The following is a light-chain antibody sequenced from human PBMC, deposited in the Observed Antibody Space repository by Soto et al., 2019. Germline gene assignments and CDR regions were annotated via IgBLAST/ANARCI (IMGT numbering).Light chain of an antibody. J-gene: IGKJ1*01. V-gene: IGKV1-5*01. CDR2: DAS. Sequence: DIQMTQSPSTLSASVGDRVTITCRASQNINTWLAWHQQKPGKAPNLLIYDASSLESGVPSRLSGSGSGTEFTLTISSLQPDDFATYYCQQYNSYGKAFGQGTKVDIX. CDR1: QNINTW. CDR3: QQYNSYGKA.